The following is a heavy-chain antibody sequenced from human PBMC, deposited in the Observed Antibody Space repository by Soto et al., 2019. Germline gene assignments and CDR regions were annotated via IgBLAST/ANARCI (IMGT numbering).Heavy chain of an antibody. V-gene: IGHV1-69*06. Sequence: QVQLVQSGAEVKKPGSSVKVSCKASGGTFSSYAISWVRQAPGQGLEWMGGIIPIFGTANYAQKFQGRVTITADKATSTAYMELSSLRSEDTAVYYCARAPRPIRASGYYYGMDVWGQGTTVTVSS. J-gene: IGHJ6*02. CDR1: GGTFSSYA. CDR2: IIPIFGTA. D-gene: IGHD5-12*01. CDR3: ARAPRPIRASGYYYGMDV.